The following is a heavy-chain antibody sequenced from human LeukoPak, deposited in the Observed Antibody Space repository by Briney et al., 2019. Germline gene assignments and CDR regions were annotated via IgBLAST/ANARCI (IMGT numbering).Heavy chain of an antibody. J-gene: IGHJ4*02. V-gene: IGHV3-11*04. CDR1: GFTFSDYY. CDR2: ISSSGSTI. CDR3: ARSRIAAASPVGY. Sequence: PGGSLRLSCAASGFTFSDYYMSWIRQAPGKGLEWVSYISSSGSTIYYADSVKGRFTISRDHAKNSLYLQMNSLRAEDTAVYYCARSRIAAASPVGYWGQGTLDTVSS. D-gene: IGHD6-13*01.